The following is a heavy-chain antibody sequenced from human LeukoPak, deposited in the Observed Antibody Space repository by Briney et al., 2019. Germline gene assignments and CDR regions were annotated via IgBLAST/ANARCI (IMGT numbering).Heavy chain of an antibody. CDR1: GFTFSSYA. Sequence: GGSLRLSCAASGFTFSSYAMSWVRQAPGKGLEWVSAISGSGGSTYYADSVKGRFTISRDNSKNTLYLQMNSLRAEDTAVYYCAKDHRSGGNCGGDCYPPNDAFDIWGQGTMVTVSS. D-gene: IGHD2-21*02. CDR2: ISGSGGST. CDR3: AKDHRSGGNCGGDCYPPNDAFDI. J-gene: IGHJ3*02. V-gene: IGHV3-23*01.